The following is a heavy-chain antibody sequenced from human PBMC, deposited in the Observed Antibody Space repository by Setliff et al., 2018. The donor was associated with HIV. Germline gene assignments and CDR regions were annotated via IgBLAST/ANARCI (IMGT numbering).Heavy chain of an antibody. Sequence: GGSLRLSCVASGFTFSDFWMYWVRQAPGKGLEWVANISPEGNKKYYADSVKGRFTISRDYSKNTLYLQMNSLRAEDAAVYYCAKAYCSTTTCPFDNWGQGTLVTVSS. CDR1: GFTFSDFW. D-gene: IGHD2-2*01. V-gene: IGHV3-7*01. J-gene: IGHJ4*02. CDR3: AKAYCSTTTCPFDN. CDR2: ISPEGNKK.